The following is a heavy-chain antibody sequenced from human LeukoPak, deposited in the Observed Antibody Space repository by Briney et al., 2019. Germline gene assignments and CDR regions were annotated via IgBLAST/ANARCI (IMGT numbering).Heavy chain of an antibody. CDR2: IYCSGST. CDR3: ARDPEITIVGAFDI. CDR1: GGSISSYY. D-gene: IGHD3-3*01. J-gene: IGHJ3*02. V-gene: IGHV4-59*01. Sequence: SETLSLTCTVSGGSISSYYWSWIRQPPGKGLEWIGYIYCSGSTNYNPSLKSRVTISVDTSKNQFSLKLSSVTAADTAVYYCARDPEITIVGAFDIWGQGTMVTVSS.